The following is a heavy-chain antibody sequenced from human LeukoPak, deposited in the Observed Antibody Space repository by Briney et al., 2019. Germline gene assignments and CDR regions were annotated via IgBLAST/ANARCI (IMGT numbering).Heavy chain of an antibody. Sequence: PSGTLSLTCAVSGATISSYYWSWIRQPPGKGLEWVGYISYSGSTNYNPSLKSRVTISADTSKNQVSLTLSSGTAADTAVYYCARHPELYFFDYWGQGTLVTVSS. CDR2: ISYSGST. CDR1: GATISSYY. J-gene: IGHJ4*02. CDR3: ARHPELYFFDY. D-gene: IGHD3-10*01. V-gene: IGHV4-59*08.